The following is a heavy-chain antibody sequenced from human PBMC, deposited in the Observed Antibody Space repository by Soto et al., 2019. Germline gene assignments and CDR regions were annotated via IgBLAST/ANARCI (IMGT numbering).Heavy chain of an antibody. D-gene: IGHD2-15*01. CDR2: IYYSGST. J-gene: IGHJ5*02. CDR3: ARQVRCSGGSCYSTANWFDP. V-gene: IGHV4-59*08. Sequence: QVQLQESVPGLVKPSETLSLTCTVSGGSISSYYWSWIRQPPGKGLAWIGYIYYSGSTNYNPSLKSRVTISVDTSKNQFPLKLSSVTAADTAVYYCARQVRCSGGSCYSTANWFDPWGQGTLVTVSS. CDR1: GGSISSYY.